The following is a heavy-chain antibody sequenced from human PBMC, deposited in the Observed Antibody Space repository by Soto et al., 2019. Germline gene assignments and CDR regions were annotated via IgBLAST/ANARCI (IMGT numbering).Heavy chain of an antibody. D-gene: IGHD2-2*01. V-gene: IGHV1-69*13. CDR1: GGTFSSYA. CDR2: IIPIFGTA. Sequence: ASVKVSCKASGGTFSSYAISWVRQAPGQGLEWMGGIIPIFGTANYAQKFQGRVTITADESTSTAYMELSSLRSEDTAVYYCARGAPPASFNDYWGQGTLVTVSS. J-gene: IGHJ4*02. CDR3: ARGAPPASFNDY.